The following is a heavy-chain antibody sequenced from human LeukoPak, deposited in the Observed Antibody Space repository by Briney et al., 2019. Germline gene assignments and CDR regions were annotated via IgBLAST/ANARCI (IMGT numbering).Heavy chain of an antibody. CDR3: VGTIASRGSEY. CDR1: GFTFSSYT. D-gene: IGHD6-6*01. V-gene: IGHV3-74*01. J-gene: IGHJ4*02. CDR2: LPPDELGI. Sequence: GGSLRLSCAASGFTFSSYTMHWVRQAPGMGLVWVSRLPPDELGIIYADSVKGRFTVSRDNAKNTVYLQMNNLRVDDTAMYYCVGTIASRGSEYWGQGALVTVSS.